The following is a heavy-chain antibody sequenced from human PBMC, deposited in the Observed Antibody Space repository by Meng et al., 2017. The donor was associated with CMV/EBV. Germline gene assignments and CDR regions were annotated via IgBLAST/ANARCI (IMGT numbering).Heavy chain of an antibody. J-gene: IGHJ6*02. D-gene: IGHD6-6*01. V-gene: IGHV1-18*01. Sequence: ASVKVSCKASGYTFTSYGISWVRQAPGQGLEWMGWISAYNGNTNYAQKLQGRVTMTTDTSTSTAYMELRSLRSDDTAVYYCARDYGERASSNSSKYYYGMDVWGQGTTVTVSS. CDR3: ARDYGERASSNSSKYYYGMDV. CDR2: ISAYNGNT. CDR1: GYTFTSYG.